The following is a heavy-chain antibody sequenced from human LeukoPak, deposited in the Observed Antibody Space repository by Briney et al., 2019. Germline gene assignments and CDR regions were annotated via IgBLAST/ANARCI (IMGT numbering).Heavy chain of an antibody. CDR2: INGDGSDT. CDR3: ARDPRNKGFDP. Sequence: GGSLRLSCAASGFTFSGYWMHWARHSPGKGLVWVSCINGDGSDTRYADSVKGRFTISRDNAKNTLYLQMNSLRVEDTAVYYCARDPRNKGFDPWGQGTLVTVSS. CDR1: GFTFSGYW. J-gene: IGHJ5*02. D-gene: IGHD1/OR15-1a*01. V-gene: IGHV3-74*01.